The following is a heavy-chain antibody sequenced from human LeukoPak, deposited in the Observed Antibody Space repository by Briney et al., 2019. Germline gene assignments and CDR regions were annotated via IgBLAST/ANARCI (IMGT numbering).Heavy chain of an antibody. D-gene: IGHD3-10*01. Sequence: ASVKVSCKASGYTFTNYGMNWVRQAPGQGLEWMGWINTNTGDPTYAQGFTGRFVFSLDASVSTAYLQISSLKPEDTAVYYCARKVVREINYYYYGMDVWGQGTTVTVS. CDR1: GYTFTNYG. CDR2: INTNTGDP. CDR3: ARKVVREINYYYYGMDV. J-gene: IGHJ6*02. V-gene: IGHV7-4-1*02.